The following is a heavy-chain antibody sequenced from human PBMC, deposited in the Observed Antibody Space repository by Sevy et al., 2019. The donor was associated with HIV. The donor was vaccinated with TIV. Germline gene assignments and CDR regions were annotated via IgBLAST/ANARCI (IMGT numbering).Heavy chain of an antibody. CDR1: GFTFSSYS. J-gene: IGHJ6*02. CDR2: ISSSSSTI. CDR3: AREGGYDFWSGYYYATYYCMDV. V-gene: IGHV3-48*02. D-gene: IGHD3-3*01. Sequence: GGSLRLSCAASGFTFSSYSMNWVRQAPGKGLEWVSYISSSSSTIYYADSVKGRFTISRDNAKNSLYLQMNSLRDEDTAVYYCAREGGYDFWSGYYYATYYCMDVWGQGTTVTVSS.